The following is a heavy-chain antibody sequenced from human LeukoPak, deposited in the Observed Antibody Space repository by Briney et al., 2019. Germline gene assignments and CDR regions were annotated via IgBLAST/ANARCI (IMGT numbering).Heavy chain of an antibody. CDR2: MYNRGST. Sequence: SETLSLTCTVSGDSISNYYWSWIRQSPGKELEWIGYMYNRGSTIYNPSLKSRVTISTDPSKNQFSLRLTSVTAADTAVYYCARAEKAVTGTLDSWGQGTLITVSS. CDR1: GDSISNYY. CDR3: ARAEKAVTGTLDS. V-gene: IGHV4-59*01. J-gene: IGHJ4*02. D-gene: IGHD6-19*01.